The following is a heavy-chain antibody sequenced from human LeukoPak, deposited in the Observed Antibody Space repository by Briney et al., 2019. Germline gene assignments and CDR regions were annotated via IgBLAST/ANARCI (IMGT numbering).Heavy chain of an antibody. V-gene: IGHV4-59*08. CDR1: GGSISSYY. CDR2: IYYSGST. J-gene: IGHJ1*01. CDR3: ARLRGSYSSIRAEYFQH. D-gene: IGHD1-26*01. Sequence: PSETLSLTCTVSGGSISSYYWSWIRQPPGKGLEWIGYIYYSGSTNYNPSLKSRVTISVDTSQNQFSLKLSSVTAADTAVYYCARLRGSYSSIRAEYFQHWGQGTLVTVSS.